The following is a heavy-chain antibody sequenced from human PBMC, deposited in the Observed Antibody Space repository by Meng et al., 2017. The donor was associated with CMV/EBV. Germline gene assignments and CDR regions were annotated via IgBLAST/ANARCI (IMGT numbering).Heavy chain of an antibody. CDR2: IYYSKST. J-gene: IGHJ4*02. Sequence: HLQQSGPGLGKPSETLSLPCSVSGDSINIANNIWGWIRQPPGKGLEWIASIYYSKSTYYNPSLRSRVTIAVDTSKNQFSLRLSSVTAADTAVYYCARHGMWLIRNAYWGQGTLVTVSS. D-gene: IGHD2-21*01. CDR3: ARHGMWLIRNAY. CDR1: GDSINIANNI. V-gene: IGHV4-39*07.